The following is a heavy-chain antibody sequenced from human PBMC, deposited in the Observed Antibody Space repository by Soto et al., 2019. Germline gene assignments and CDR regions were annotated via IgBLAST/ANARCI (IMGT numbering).Heavy chain of an antibody. V-gene: IGHV1-69*13. Sequence: SSVKVSCKASGGTFSSYAISWVQQAPGQGLEWMGGIIPIFGTANYAQKFQGRVTITADESTSTAYMELSSLRSEDTAVYYCARDPEGGSYPSWAFDIWGQGTMVTVSS. CDR3: ARDPEGGSYPSWAFDI. CDR1: GGTFSSYA. D-gene: IGHD1-26*01. CDR2: IIPIFGTA. J-gene: IGHJ3*02.